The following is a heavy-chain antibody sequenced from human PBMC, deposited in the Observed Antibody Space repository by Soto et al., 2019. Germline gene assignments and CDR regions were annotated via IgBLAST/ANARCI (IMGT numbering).Heavy chain of an antibody. CDR1: GFTFSSYS. Sequence: PGGSLRLSCAASGFTFSSYSMNWVRQAPGKGLEWVSSISSSSSYIYYADSVKGRFTISRDNAKNSLYLQMNSLRAEDTAVYYCASTSIAARVYGMDVWGQGTTVTVSS. D-gene: IGHD6-6*01. CDR3: ASTSIAARVYGMDV. V-gene: IGHV3-21*01. J-gene: IGHJ6*02. CDR2: ISSSSSYI.